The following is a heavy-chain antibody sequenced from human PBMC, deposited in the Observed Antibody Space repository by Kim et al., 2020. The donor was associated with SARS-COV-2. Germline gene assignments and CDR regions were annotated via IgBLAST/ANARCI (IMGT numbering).Heavy chain of an antibody. CDR3: AGGSGWKKVRFDY. D-gene: IGHD3-16*01. CDR1: GFTFSSYA. V-gene: IGHV3-23*01. CDR2: ISGSGGST. Sequence: GGSLRLSCAASGFTFSSYAMSWVRQAPGKGLEWGSAISGSGGSTYYADSVKGRFTISRDNSKNTLYLQMNSLRAEDTAVYYCAGGSGWKKVRFDYWGQGTLVTVSS. J-gene: IGHJ4*02.